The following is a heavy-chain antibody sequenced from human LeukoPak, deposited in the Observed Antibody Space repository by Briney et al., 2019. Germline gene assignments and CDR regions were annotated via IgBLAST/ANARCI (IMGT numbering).Heavy chain of an antibody. J-gene: IGHJ3*02. D-gene: IGHD6-13*01. CDR1: GYTFTSYA. CDR2: INPNSGGT. V-gene: IGHV1-2*02. CDR3: ARDTRIAAAGLGAFDI. Sequence: ASVKVSCKASGYTFTSYAISWVRQAPGQGLEWMGWINPNSGGTNYAQKFQGRVTMTRDTSISTAYMELSRLRSDDTAVYYCARDTRIAAAGLGAFDIWGQGTMVTVSS.